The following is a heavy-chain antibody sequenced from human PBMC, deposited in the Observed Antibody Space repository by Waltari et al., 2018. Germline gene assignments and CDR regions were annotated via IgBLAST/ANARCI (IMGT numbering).Heavy chain of an antibody. CDR2: MNPNSGNT. CDR1: GYTFTSYD. CDR3: ATHTGYSGYDYGH. D-gene: IGHD5-12*01. Sequence: QVQLVQSGAEVKKPGASVKVSCKASGYTFTSYDINWVRQATGQGLEWMGWMNPNSGNTSYAKKFQGRVTITRNTSISTAYMELSSLSSEDTAVYYCATHTGYSGYDYGHWGQGTLVTVSS. V-gene: IGHV1-8*03. J-gene: IGHJ4*02.